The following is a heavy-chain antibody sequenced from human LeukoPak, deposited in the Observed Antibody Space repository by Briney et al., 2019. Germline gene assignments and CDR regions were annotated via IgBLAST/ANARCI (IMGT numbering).Heavy chain of an antibody. V-gene: IGHV3-30*03. J-gene: IGHJ4*02. Sequence: GGSLRLSCAASGFSFSSYWMTWVRQAPGKGLEWVAVISYDGSNKYYADSVKGRFTISRDNAKNSLYLQMNSLRAEDTAVYYCARSGSGSYYIFGRRKNYFDYWGQGTLVTVSS. D-gene: IGHD3-10*01. CDR1: GFSFSSYW. CDR3: ARSGSGSYYIFGRRKNYFDY. CDR2: ISYDGSNK.